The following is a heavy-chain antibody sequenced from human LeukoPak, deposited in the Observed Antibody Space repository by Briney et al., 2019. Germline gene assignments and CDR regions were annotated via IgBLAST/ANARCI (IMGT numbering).Heavy chain of an antibody. CDR3: ARSGSSGWYDAFDI. J-gene: IGHJ3*02. D-gene: IGHD6-19*01. CDR2: INHSGST. CDR1: GGSFSGYY. V-gene: IGHV4-34*01. Sequence: SETLSLTCAVYGGSFSGYYWSWIRQPPGKGLEWIGEINHSGSTNYNPSLKSRVTISVDTSKNQFPLKLSSVTAADTAVYYCARSGSSGWYDAFDIWGQGTMVTVSS.